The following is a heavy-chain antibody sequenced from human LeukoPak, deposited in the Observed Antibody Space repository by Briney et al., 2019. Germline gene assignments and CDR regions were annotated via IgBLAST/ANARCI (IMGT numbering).Heavy chain of an antibody. Sequence: GESLKISCKGSGYSFISYWIGWVRQMPGKGLEWMGIIYPGDSDIRYSPSFQGQVTISADKSISTAYLQWSSLKASDTAIYYCARQQVKWEPLPYYFDYWGQGTLVTVSS. CDR3: ARQQVKWEPLPYYFDY. CDR1: GYSFISYW. J-gene: IGHJ4*02. D-gene: IGHD1-26*01. V-gene: IGHV5-51*01. CDR2: IYPGDSDI.